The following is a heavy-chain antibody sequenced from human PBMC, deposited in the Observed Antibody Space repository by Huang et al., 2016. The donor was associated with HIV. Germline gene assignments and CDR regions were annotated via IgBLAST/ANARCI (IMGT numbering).Heavy chain of an antibody. Sequence: EVQLVESGGGLVQPGGSLRLSCAASGFSISSYWMHWVRQAPGKGVVWVSRINRDGSSTNYADAVKGRFTSSRDNAKNTLYLQMNSLRAEDTAVYYCARDPRIQSWLNFFDYWGQGTLVSVSS. CDR2: INRDGSST. D-gene: IGHD3-22*01. V-gene: IGHV3-74*01. J-gene: IGHJ4*02. CDR3: ARDPRIQSWLNFFDY. CDR1: GFSISSYW.